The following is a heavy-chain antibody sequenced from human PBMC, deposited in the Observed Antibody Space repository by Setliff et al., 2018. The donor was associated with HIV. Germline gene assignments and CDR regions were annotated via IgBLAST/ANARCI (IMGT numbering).Heavy chain of an antibody. D-gene: IGHD5-12*01. CDR1: GYTFTNYG. CDR3: TRGSYSGYTLDQ. Sequence: ASVKVSCKASGYTFTNYGISWLRQAPGQGLEWMGWISAYNGDTNYAQKLQGRLIMTTDTSTRTAYMELRSLRSDDTAVYYCTRGSYSGYTLDQWGQGTLVTVSS. CDR2: ISAYNGDT. V-gene: IGHV1-18*01. J-gene: IGHJ4*02.